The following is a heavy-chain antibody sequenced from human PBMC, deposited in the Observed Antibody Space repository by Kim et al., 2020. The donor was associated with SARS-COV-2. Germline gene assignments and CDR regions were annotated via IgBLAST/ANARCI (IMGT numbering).Heavy chain of an antibody. D-gene: IGHD3-16*02. CDR3: ARPLSSRSLALDV. Sequence: GGSLRLSCAASGFTLSRYWIHWVRQAPGKGLVWVSRINSDGSIISYADSVRGRFTISRDNAKNTVYLQMNSLRAEDTAVYYCARPLSSRSLALDVWGQGTTVTVSS. CDR2: INSDGSII. V-gene: IGHV3-74*01. CDR1: GFTLSRYW. J-gene: IGHJ6*02.